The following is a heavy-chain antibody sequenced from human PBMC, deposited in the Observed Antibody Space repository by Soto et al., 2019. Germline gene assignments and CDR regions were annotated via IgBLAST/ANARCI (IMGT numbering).Heavy chain of an antibody. CDR3: ARVFSKYCSSTSCLSY. CDR1: GYTFTSYG. D-gene: IGHD2-2*01. V-gene: IGHV1-18*01. Sequence: QVQLVQSGAEVKKPGASVKVSCKASGYTFTSYGISWVRQAPGQGLEWMGWIGAYNGNTNYAQKLQGRVTMTTDTSTSTAYMELRSLRSDDTAVYYCARVFSKYCSSTSCLSYWGQGTLVTVSS. CDR2: IGAYNGNT. J-gene: IGHJ4*02.